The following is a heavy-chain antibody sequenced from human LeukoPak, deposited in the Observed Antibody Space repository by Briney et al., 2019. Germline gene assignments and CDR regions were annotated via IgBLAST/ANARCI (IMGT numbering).Heavy chain of an antibody. CDR2: IYNGVNT. V-gene: IGHV4-61*01. CDR3: ARSRAFNSGAFDP. J-gene: IGHJ5*02. Sequence: SETLSLTCTVSGASVSSASYWSWIRQPPGKGVERIAHIYNGVNTNYNPSLKSRVTISVGTSKNQFSLRLNSVTAADTAVYYCARSRAFNSGAFDPWGQRSLVTVSS. D-gene: IGHD1-26*01. CDR1: GASVSSASY.